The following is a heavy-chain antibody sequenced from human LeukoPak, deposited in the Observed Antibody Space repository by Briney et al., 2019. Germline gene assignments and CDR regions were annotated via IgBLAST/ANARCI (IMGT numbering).Heavy chain of an antibody. CDR3: AKDQAITLIRGTWY. Sequence: PGGSLRLSCAASGFIFSSYDMHWVRQAPGKGLEWVAVISNDGSHRYYADSVKGRFTISRDNSKNTLYLQMNSLIAEDTAVYFCAKDQAITLIRGTWYWRQGTLVTVSS. CDR1: GFIFSSYD. D-gene: IGHD3-10*01. V-gene: IGHV3-30*18. J-gene: IGHJ4*02. CDR2: ISNDGSHR.